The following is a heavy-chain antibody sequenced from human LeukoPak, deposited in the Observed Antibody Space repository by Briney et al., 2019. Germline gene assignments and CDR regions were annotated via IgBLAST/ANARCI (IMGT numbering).Heavy chain of an antibody. CDR1: EFTFGNYA. D-gene: IGHD5-18*01. CDR3: AKTLFGFSYGKIDY. J-gene: IGHJ4*02. CDR2: IKGNGAYA. V-gene: IGHV3-23*01. Sequence: PGGSLRLSCVGSEFTFGNYAMTWVRLAPGKGLEWVSSIKGNGAYANYADSVRGRFTTSRDNSKNTLYLQMNNLRAEDTAVYYCAKTLFGFSYGKIDYWGQGTLVTVSS.